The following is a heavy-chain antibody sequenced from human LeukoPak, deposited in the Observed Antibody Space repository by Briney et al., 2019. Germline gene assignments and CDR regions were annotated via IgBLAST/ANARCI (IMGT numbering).Heavy chain of an antibody. CDR3: ARDRAYSGYVDY. V-gene: IGHV3-48*03. Sequence: GGSLRLSCAASGFTFGTYEMNWVRQAPGKGLEWVSYISSRGGAIYYADSVKGRFTISRDNAKNTLYLQMNGLRAEDTAIYYCARDRAYSGYVDYWGQGTLVTVSS. D-gene: IGHD1-26*01. J-gene: IGHJ4*02. CDR1: GFTFGTYE. CDR2: ISSRGGAI.